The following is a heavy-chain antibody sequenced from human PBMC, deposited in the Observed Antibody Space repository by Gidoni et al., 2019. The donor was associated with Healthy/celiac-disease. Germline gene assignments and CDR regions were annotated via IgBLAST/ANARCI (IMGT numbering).Heavy chain of an antibody. CDR2: TIPIFGTA. CDR1: GGTFSSYA. D-gene: IGHD3-22*01. CDR3: AIRTYYYDSSGYYFDY. V-gene: IGHV1-69*01. Sequence: QAQLVQSGAEVKKPGSPVKVSCKAFGGTFSSYAISGVRQAPGQGLEWMGGTIPIFGTANYAQKFQGRVTITADESTSTAYMELSSLRSEDTAVYYCAIRTYYYDSSGYYFDYWGQGTLVTVSS. J-gene: IGHJ4*02.